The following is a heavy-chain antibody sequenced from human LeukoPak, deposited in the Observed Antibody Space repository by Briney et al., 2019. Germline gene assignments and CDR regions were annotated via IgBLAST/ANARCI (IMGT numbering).Heavy chain of an antibody. CDR1: GFTVSSNY. V-gene: IGHV3-53*01. D-gene: IGHD6-19*01. J-gene: IGHJ4*02. CDR3: ARGAVAVAVPFDY. CDR2: IYSGGST. Sequence: GGSLRLSCAASGFTVSSNYMSWVRQVPGKGLEWVSVIYSGGSTYYADSVKGRFTISRDNSKNTLYLQMNSLRAEDTAVYYCARGAVAVAVPFDYWGQGTLVTVSS.